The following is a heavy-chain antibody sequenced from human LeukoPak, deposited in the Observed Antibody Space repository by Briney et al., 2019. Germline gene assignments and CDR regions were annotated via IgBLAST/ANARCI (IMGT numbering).Heavy chain of an antibody. D-gene: IGHD6-13*01. V-gene: IGHV3-21*01. Sequence: PGGSLRLSCAASGFTYSSYSMNWVRQAPGKGLEWVSSISSSSSYIYYADSVKGRFTISRDNAKNSLYLQMNSLRAEDTAVYYCARGGAAAGTQLGYWGQGTLVTVSS. CDR1: GFTYSSYS. CDR3: ARGGAAAGTQLGY. J-gene: IGHJ4*02. CDR2: ISSSSSYI.